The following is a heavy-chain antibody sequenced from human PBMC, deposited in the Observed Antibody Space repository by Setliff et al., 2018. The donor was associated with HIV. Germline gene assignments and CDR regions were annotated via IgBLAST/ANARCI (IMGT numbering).Heavy chain of an antibody. Sequence: GGSMRLSCAASGFTFSNYAMTWVRQAPGKGLEWVSGISGSGDTTNYADSVKGRFTISRDNSKNTLYLQMNSLRAEDTAVYYCAKDYSSGWFDYWGQGTLVTVSS. CDR3: AKDYSSGWFDY. V-gene: IGHV3-23*01. D-gene: IGHD6-19*01. CDR1: GFTFSNYA. J-gene: IGHJ4*02. CDR2: ISGSGDTT.